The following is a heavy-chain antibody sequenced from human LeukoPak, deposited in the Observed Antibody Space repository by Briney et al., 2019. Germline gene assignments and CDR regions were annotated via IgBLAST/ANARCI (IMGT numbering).Heavy chain of an antibody. Sequence: SETLSLTCTVSGGSISSYYWSWIRQPPGKGLEWIGSIYYSGSTYYNPSLKSRVTISVDTSKNQFSLKLSSVTAADTAVYYCARLEITIFGVVENYFDYWGQGTLVTVSS. V-gene: IGHV4-59*05. J-gene: IGHJ4*02. CDR3: ARLEITIFGVVENYFDY. CDR2: IYYSGST. CDR1: GGSISSYY. D-gene: IGHD3-3*01.